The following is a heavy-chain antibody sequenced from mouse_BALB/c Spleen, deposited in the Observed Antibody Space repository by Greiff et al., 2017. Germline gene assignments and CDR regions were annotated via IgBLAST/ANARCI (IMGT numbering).Heavy chain of an antibody. CDR3: ARFPFTTATWFAY. CDR2: ISYSGST. J-gene: IGHJ3*01. CDR1: GYSITSDYA. D-gene: IGHD1-2*01. V-gene: IGHV3-2*02. Sequence: EVKLQESGPGLVKPSQSLSLTCTVTGYSITSDYAWNWIRQFPGNKLEWMGYISYSGSTSYNPSLKSRISITRDTSKNQFFLQLNSVTTEDTATYYCARFPFTTATWFAYWGQGTLVTVSA.